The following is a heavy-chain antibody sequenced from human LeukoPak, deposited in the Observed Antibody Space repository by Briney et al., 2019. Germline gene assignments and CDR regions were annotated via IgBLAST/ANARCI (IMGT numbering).Heavy chain of an antibody. CDR1: GYTFTGYY. CDR2: INPNSGGT. CDR3: ARGVVTATSQVNWFDP. V-gene: IGHV1-2*02. D-gene: IGHD2-21*02. Sequence: ASVKVSCKASGYTFTGYYVHWVRQAPGQGLEWMGWINPNSGGTNYAQKFQGRVTMTRDTSISTAYMELSRLRSDDTAVYYCARGVVTATSQVNWFDPWGQGTLVTVSS. J-gene: IGHJ5*02.